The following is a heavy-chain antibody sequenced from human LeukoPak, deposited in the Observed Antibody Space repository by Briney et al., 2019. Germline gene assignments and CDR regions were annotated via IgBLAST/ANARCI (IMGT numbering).Heavy chain of an antibody. Sequence: SQTLSLTCAISGDSVSNNTAAWNWIRQSPSRGLEWLGRTYYRSKWYNDYAVSVKSRITINPDTSKNQFSLQLNSVTPEDTAVCYCARDGQLVRGYFYHWGQGTLVTVSS. CDR1: GDSVSNNTAA. D-gene: IGHD6-13*01. CDR2: TYYRSKWYN. CDR3: ARDGQLVRGYFYH. J-gene: IGHJ1*01. V-gene: IGHV6-1*01.